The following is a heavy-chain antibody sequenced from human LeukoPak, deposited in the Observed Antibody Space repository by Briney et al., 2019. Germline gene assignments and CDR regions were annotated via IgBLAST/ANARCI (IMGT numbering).Heavy chain of an antibody. CDR2: IRYDGSNK. CDR3: AKEKGITSSAVYY. J-gene: IGHJ4*02. Sequence: GGSLRPSCAASGFTFSSYGMHWVRQAPGKGLEWVAFIRYDGSNKYYADSVKGRFTISRDNSKNTLYLQMNSLRAEDTAVYYCAKEKGITSSAVYYWGQGTLVTVSS. V-gene: IGHV3-30*02. D-gene: IGHD3-10*01. CDR1: GFTFSSYG.